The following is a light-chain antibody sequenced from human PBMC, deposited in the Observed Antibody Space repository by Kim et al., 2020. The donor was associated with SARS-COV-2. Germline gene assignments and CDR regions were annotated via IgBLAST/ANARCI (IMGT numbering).Light chain of an antibody. CDR1: RSDVGGYNY. CDR3: SSYTSSSTSR. J-gene: IGLJ1*01. V-gene: IGLV2-14*03. Sequence: GQSITIPCTGTRSDVGGYNYVSWYQQHPGKAPKLMIYDVSNRPSGVSNRFSGSKSGNTASLTISGLQAEDEADYYCSSYTSSSTSRFGTGTKVPS. CDR2: DVS.